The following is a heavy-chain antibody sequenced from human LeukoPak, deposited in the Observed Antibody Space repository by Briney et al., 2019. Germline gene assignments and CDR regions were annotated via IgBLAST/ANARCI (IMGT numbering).Heavy chain of an antibody. CDR1: GFTFSSYA. Sequence: GGSLRLSCSASGFTFSSYAMHWVRQAPGKGLEYVSAISSNGGSTYYADSVKGRFTISRDNSKNTLYLQMNSLRAEDTAVYYCARDSLLLWFGELLYHDAFDIWGQGTMVTVSS. D-gene: IGHD3-10*01. CDR3: ARDSLLLWFGELLYHDAFDI. CDR2: ISSNGGST. V-gene: IGHV3-64*04. J-gene: IGHJ3*02.